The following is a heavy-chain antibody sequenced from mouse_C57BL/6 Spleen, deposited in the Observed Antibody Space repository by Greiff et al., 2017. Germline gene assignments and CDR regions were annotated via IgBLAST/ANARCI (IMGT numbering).Heavy chain of an antibody. J-gene: IGHJ4*01. V-gene: IGHV1-54*01. CDR1: GYAFTNYL. CDR3: ASLLRHAMDY. D-gene: IGHD1-2*01. Sequence: VQLQQSGAELVRPGTSVKVSCKASGYAFTNYLIEWVKQRPGQGLEWIGVINPGSGGTNYNEKFKGKATLTADKSSSTAYMQLRSLTSEDSAVYFCASLLRHAMDYWGQGTSVTVSS. CDR2: INPGSGGT.